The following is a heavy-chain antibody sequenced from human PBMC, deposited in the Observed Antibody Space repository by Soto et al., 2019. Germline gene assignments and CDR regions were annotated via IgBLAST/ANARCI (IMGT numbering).Heavy chain of an antibody. CDR2: INPKSGGT. CDR1: GYTFTVYY. D-gene: IGHD1-26*01. J-gene: IGHJ4*01. V-gene: IGHV1-2*02. CDR3: ARDLAKGGGSAGFAY. Sequence: QVQLVQSGAEVKKPGASVNVSCKASGYTFTVYYMHWVRQAPGQGLEWMGWINPKSGGTMYPQKFQGRVTMTWDTSISTAYMALTRLRLDDTAVYYCARDLAKGGGSAGFAYWGQEPWSPSPQ.